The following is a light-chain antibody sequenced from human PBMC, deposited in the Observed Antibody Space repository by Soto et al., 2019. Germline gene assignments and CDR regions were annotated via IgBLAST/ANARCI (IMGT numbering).Light chain of an antibody. V-gene: IGLV1-44*01. CDR1: SSNIGSNT. CDR3: AAWDDSLNGPHYD. CDR2: SNN. Sequence: SVPTQPPSASADPGQRVTISCSGSSSNIGSNTVNWYQQLPGTAPKLLISSNNRRPSGVPDRFSGSKSGTSACLAISGLQSEDDVDYYGAAWDDSLNGPHYDFGSGTKVPVL. J-gene: IGLJ1*01.